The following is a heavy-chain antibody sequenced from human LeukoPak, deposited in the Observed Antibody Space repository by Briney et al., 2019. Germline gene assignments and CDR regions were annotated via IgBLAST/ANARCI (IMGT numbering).Heavy chain of an antibody. D-gene: IGHD1-26*01. CDR2: INPSGGST. CDR1: GYTFTSYY. V-gene: IGHV1-46*01. J-gene: IGHJ4*02. CDR3: ARDRGVGATTLDY. Sequence: WASVKVSCKASGYTFTSYYIHWVRQAPGQGPEWMGMINPSGGSTSYAQNFQGRVTMTRDTSTSTVYMDLSSLTSDDTAVYYCARDRGVGATTLDYWGQGTLVSVSS.